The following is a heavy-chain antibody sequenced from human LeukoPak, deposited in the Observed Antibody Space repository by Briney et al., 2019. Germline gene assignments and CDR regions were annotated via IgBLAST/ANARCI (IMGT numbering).Heavy chain of an antibody. Sequence: GGSLRLSCAASGFTFSSYAMHWVRQAPGKGLEYVSAISSNGGSTYYANSVKGRFTISRDNSKNTLYLQMGSLRAEDMAVYYCARIGSGSYYADYWGQGTLVTVSS. J-gene: IGHJ4*02. D-gene: IGHD1-26*01. CDR1: GFTFSSYA. CDR3: ARIGSGSYYADY. CDR2: ISSNGGST. V-gene: IGHV3-64*01.